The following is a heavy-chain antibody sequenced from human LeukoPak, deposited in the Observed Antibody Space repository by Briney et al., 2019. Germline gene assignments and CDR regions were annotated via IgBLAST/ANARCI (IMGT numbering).Heavy chain of an antibody. CDR1: GGSFSGYY. CDR2: INHRGST. Sequence: SSETLSLTCAVYGGSFSGYYWSWIRQPPGKGLEWIGEINHRGSTNYNASLKSRVTISVDTSKNQFSLKLSSVTAADTAVYYCAREEDCSGGICYLGNAFDIWGQGTMVTVSS. D-gene: IGHD2-15*01. V-gene: IGHV4-34*01. CDR3: AREEDCSGGICYLGNAFDI. J-gene: IGHJ3*02.